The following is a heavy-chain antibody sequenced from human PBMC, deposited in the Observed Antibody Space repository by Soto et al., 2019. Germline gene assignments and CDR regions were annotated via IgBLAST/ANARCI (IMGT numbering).Heavy chain of an antibody. CDR3: ASWYRIITKAFDI. J-gene: IGHJ3*02. CDR1: GGSISSGGYY. Sequence: QVQLQESGPGLVRPSQTLSLTCTVSGGSISSGGYYWSWIRQHPGKGLEWIGYIYYSGSTYYNPSLKSRVTISVDTSKNQFSLKLSSVTAADTAVYYCASWYRIITKAFDIWGQGTMVTVSS. CDR2: IYYSGST. V-gene: IGHV4-31*03. D-gene: IGHD3-22*01.